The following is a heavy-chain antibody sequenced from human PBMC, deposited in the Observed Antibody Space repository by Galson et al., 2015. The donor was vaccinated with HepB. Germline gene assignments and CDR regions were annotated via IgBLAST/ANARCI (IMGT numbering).Heavy chain of an antibody. CDR1: GFTVNSNY. J-gene: IGHJ4*02. D-gene: IGHD1-14*01. CDR3: AKLTPLDY. Sequence: SLRLSCAASGFTVNSNYMSWVRQAPGKGLEWVAVISYDGSNKYYADSVKGRFTISRDNSKNTLYLQMNSLRAEDTAVYYCAKLTPLDYWGQGTLVTVSS. CDR2: ISYDGSNK. V-gene: IGHV3-30*18.